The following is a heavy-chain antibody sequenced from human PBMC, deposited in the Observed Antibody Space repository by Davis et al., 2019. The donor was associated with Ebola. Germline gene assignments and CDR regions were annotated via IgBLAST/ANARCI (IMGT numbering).Heavy chain of an antibody. CDR1: GYTFTSYA. Sequence: AASVKVSCKASGYTFTSYAMHWVRQAPGQRLEWMGWINGGNGNTRYAQKFQGRVTITRDTSASTAYMELSSLRSEDTAVYYCARDWCSSAICYAGYYNGMDVWGQGTTVTVSS. J-gene: IGHJ6*02. CDR3: ARDWCSSAICYAGYYNGMDV. V-gene: IGHV1-3*01. CDR2: INGGNGNT. D-gene: IGHD2-2*01.